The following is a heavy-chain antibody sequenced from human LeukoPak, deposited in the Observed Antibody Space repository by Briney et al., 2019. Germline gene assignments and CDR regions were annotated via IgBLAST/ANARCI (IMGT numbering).Heavy chain of an antibody. D-gene: IGHD2-15*01. J-gene: IGHJ4*02. CDR1: GFSFSKAW. Sequence: GGSLRLSCAASGFSFSKAWMSWVRQAPGKGLEWVGRIKSKIDGGTIEYAAPVKGRFTISRDDSKNTQYLQMNSLKTEDTAVYYCTTDGYCSGGNCYSFDNWGQGTLVTVSS. CDR2: IKSKIDGGTI. CDR3: TTDGYCSGGNCYSFDN. V-gene: IGHV3-15*01.